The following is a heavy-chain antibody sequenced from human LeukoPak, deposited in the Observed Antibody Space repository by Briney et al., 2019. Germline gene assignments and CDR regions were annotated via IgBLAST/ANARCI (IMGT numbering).Heavy chain of an antibody. CDR1: GFTFSSYA. V-gene: IGHV3-30*04. D-gene: IGHD3-16*01. J-gene: IGHJ6*02. CDR2: ISYDGSNK. Sequence: LTGGSLRLSCAASGFTFSSYAMHWVRQAPGKGLEWVAVISYDGSNKYYADSVKGRFTISRDNSKNTLYLQMNSLRAEDTAVYYCARDPSPYSVSDDYYYGMDVWGQGTTVTVSS. CDR3: ARDPSPYSVSDDYYYGMDV.